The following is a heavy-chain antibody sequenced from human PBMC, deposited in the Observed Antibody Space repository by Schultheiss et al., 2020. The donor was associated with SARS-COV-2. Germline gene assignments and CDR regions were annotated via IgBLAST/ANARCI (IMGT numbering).Heavy chain of an antibody. D-gene: IGHD5-18*01. J-gene: IGHJ5*02. CDR2: ISWNSGSI. Sequence: GGSLRLSCAASGFTFSSYWMSWIRQHPGKGLEWVSGISWNSGSIGYADSVKGRFTISRDNAKNSLYLQMNSLRAEDTAVYYCARRSNPWIQLWRGGWFDPWGQGTLVTVSS. CDR3: ARRSNPWIQLWRGGWFDP. V-gene: IGHV3-48*04. CDR1: GFTFSSYW.